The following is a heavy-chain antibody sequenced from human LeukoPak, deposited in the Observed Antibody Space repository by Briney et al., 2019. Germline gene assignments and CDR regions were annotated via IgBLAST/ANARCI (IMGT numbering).Heavy chain of an antibody. V-gene: IGHV3-7*01. D-gene: IGHD3-22*01. CDR3: ARDGNYYDSSGYYSEYFQH. CDR1: GFTFSSYW. CDR2: IKQDGSEK. J-gene: IGHJ1*01. Sequence: GRSLRLSCAASGFTFSSYWMSWVRQAPGKGLEWVANIKQDGSEKYYVDSVKGRFTISRDNAKNSLYLQMNSLRAEDTAVYYCARDGNYYDSSGYYSEYFQHWGQGTLVTVSS.